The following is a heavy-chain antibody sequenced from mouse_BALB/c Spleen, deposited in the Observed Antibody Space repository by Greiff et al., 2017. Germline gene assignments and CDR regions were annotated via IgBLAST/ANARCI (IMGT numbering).Heavy chain of an antibody. CDR1: GYTFTSYV. CDR2: INPYNDGT. V-gene: IGHV1-14*01. CDR3: ARSPPYYGSSSYYFDY. Sequence: EVQLQQSGPELVKPGASVKMSCKASGYTFTSYVMHWVKQKPGQGLEWIGYINPYNDGTKYNEKFKGKATLTADKSSSTAYMELSSLTSEDSAVYYCARSPPYYGSSSYYFDYWGQGTTLTVSS. J-gene: IGHJ2*01. D-gene: IGHD1-1*01.